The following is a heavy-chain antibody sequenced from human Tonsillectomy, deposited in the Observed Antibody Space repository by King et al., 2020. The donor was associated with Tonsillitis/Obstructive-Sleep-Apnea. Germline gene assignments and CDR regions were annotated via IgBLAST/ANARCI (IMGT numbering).Heavy chain of an antibody. CDR1: GGSFSDYY. V-gene: IGHV4-34*01. J-gene: IGHJ6*02. CDR3: ARCPFYYDSSGYYYYGMDV. CDR2: INHSGST. D-gene: IGHD3-22*01. Sequence: VQLQQWGAGLLKPSETLSLTCAVYGGSFSDYYWRWIRQPPGKGLEWIGEINHSGSTNYNPSLKSRVTISVDTSKNKFSLKLSSVTAADTAVYYCARCPFYYDSSGYYYYGMDVWGQGTTVTVSS.